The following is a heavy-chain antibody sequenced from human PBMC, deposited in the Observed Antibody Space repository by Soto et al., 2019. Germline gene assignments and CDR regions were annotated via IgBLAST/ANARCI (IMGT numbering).Heavy chain of an antibody. D-gene: IGHD3-9*01. CDR1: SGSISSSNW. CDR2: IYHSGST. Sequence: QVRLQESGPGLVKPSGTLSLTCAVSSGSISSSNWWSWVRQPPGKGLEWIGEIYHSGSTNYNPSLKSRVTISVDKSKNQFSLKLSSVTAADTAVYYCARVTKYYDILTGYGSYGNWFDPWGQGTLVTVSS. J-gene: IGHJ5*02. CDR3: ARVTKYYDILTGYGSYGNWFDP. V-gene: IGHV4-4*02.